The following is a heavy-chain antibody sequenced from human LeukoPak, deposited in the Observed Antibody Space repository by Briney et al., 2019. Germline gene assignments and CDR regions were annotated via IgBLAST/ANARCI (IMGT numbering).Heavy chain of an antibody. CDR2: INHSGST. CDR3: ARVDQHSSSCLDY. J-gene: IGHJ4*02. Sequence: PSDTLSLTCTVSGGSIRSYYWSWIRQPPGKGLEWIGEINHSGSTNYNPSLKSRVTISVDTSKNQFSLKLSSVTAADTAVYYCARVDQHSSSCLDYWGQGTLVTVSS. CDR1: GGSIRSYY. D-gene: IGHD6-6*01. V-gene: IGHV4-34*01.